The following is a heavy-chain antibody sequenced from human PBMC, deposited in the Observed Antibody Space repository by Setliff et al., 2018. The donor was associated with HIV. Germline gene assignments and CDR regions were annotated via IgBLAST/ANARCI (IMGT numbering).Heavy chain of an antibody. J-gene: IGHJ6*03. CDR1: GDSMSSDNYF. CDR2: IFHSGNT. Sequence: SETLSLTCTVSGDSMSSDNYFWVWVRQPPGKGLEWMGNIFHSGNTYYSPSLKSRVTMSLDTSLNQFSLKLTSVTAADTALYYCARYRRFADYVDVWGKGTTVTVSS. D-gene: IGHD1-26*01. V-gene: IGHV4-39*01. CDR3: ARYRRFADYVDV.